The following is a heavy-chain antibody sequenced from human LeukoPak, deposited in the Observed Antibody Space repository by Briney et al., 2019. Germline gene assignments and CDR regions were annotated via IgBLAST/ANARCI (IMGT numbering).Heavy chain of an antibody. V-gene: IGHV1-2*02. D-gene: IGHD2-15*01. CDR2: INPNSGGT. J-gene: IGHJ4*02. CDR3: ARERWDIVVMVAATPEERAMFDY. CDR1: GYTFTGYY. Sequence: GASVKVSCKASGYTFTGYYMHWVRQAPGQGLEWMGWINPNSGGTNYAQKFQGRVTMTRDTSISTAYMELSRLRSDDTAVYYCARERWDIVVMVAATPEERAMFDYWGQGTLVTVSS.